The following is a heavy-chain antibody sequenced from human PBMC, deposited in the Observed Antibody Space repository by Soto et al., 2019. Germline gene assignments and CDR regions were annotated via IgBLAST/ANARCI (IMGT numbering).Heavy chain of an antibody. J-gene: IGHJ4*02. CDR2: ISWNSGSM. Sequence: EVPLVESGGGLVQPGRSLRLSCTASGFTFDDYAMHWVRQAPGKGLEWVSGISWNSGSMDYADSVKGRFTISRDNAKNSLYLQMISLRAEDTAFYYCAKSVHSSSWYSDYWGQGTLVTVSS. CDR3: AKSVHSSSWYSDY. D-gene: IGHD6-13*01. V-gene: IGHV3-9*01. CDR1: GFTFDDYA.